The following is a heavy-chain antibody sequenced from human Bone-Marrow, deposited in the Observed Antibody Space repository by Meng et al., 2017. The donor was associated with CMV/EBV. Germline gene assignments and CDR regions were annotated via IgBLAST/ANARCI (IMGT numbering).Heavy chain of an antibody. CDR2: ISGSGGST. D-gene: IGHD2-2*01. V-gene: IGHV3-23*01. CDR3: AKDKGDIVVVPAAIYY. Sequence: GGSLRLSCAASGCTFSSYAMSWVRQAPGKGLEWVSAISGSGGSTYYADSVKGRFTISRDNSKNTLYLQMNSLRAEDTAVYYCAKDKGDIVVVPAAIYYWGQGTLVTVSS. CDR1: GCTFSSYA. J-gene: IGHJ4*02.